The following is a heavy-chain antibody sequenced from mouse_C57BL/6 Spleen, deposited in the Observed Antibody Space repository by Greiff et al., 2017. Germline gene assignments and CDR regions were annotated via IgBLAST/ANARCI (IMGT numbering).Heavy chain of an antibody. J-gene: IGHJ1*03. CDR3: ANYYGSSYGYWYFDV. CDR1: GYAFSSSW. CDR2: IYPGDGDT. V-gene: IGHV1-82*01. D-gene: IGHD1-1*01. Sequence: VKLVESGPELVKPGASVKISCKASGYAFSSSWMNWVKQRPGKGLEWIGRIYPGDGDTNYNGKFKGKATLTADKSSSTAYMQLSSLTSEDSAVYFCANYYGSSYGYWYFDVWGTGTTVTVSS.